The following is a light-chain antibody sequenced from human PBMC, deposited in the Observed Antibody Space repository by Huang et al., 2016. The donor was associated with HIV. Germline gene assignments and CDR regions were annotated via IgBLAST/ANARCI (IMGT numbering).Light chain of an antibody. V-gene: IGKV4-1*01. CDR2: WAS. J-gene: IGKJ1*01. CDR1: QSLFYRSNNGNY. CDR3: QQYFNSPWT. Sequence: DIVMTQSPDSLAVSLGERASIRCKSSQSLFYRSNNGNYLAWYQQKPGQPPKLLIYWASTRQSGVPDRFSGGGSGTDFTLTISSLQAEDVAVYFCQQYFNSPWTFGQGTRVELK.